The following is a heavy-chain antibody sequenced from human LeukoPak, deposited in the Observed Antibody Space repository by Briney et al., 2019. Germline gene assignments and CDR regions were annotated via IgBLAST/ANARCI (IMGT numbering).Heavy chain of an antibody. D-gene: IGHD6-13*01. CDR3: AKFIAAAGADLDY. CDR1: GFTFSYYW. CDR2: INQAGSEE. V-gene: IGHV3-7*01. Sequence: HPGGSLRLSCAASGFTFSYYWMSWVRQAPGKGLEWVANINQAGSEEYCVDSLKGRFTISRDNAKNLLYLQMNGLRAEDTAVYYCAKFIAAAGADLDYWGQGTLVTVSS. J-gene: IGHJ4*02.